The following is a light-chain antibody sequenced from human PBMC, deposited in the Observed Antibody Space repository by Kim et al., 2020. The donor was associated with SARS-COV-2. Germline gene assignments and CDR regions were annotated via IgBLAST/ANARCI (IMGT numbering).Light chain of an antibody. CDR3: AAWDDSLNDYV. CDR2: NNN. V-gene: IGLV1-44*01. Sequence: GQRGTISCSGSSSNIGSDTVNWYQQLPGTAPKLLIYNNNQRPSGVPDRFSGSKSGTSASLAISGLQSEDEADYYCAAWDDSLNDYVFGTGTKVTVL. CDR1: SSNIGSDT. J-gene: IGLJ1*01.